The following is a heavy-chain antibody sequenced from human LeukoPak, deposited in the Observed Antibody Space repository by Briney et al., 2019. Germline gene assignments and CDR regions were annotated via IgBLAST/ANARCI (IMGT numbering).Heavy chain of an antibody. CDR2: IIPMSGTT. J-gene: IGHJ6*04. CDR3: ARDAGTLYYDSGSYYNVAGGGMDV. V-gene: IGHV1-69*13. Sequence: ASVKVSCTTSGGSFINYGISWVRQASGQGLEWMGGIIPMSGTTNYAQKFQGRVAISADVSTSTSYMELSSLRSEDTAMYYCARDAGTLYYDSGSYYNVAGGGMDVWGKGTTVTVSS. CDR1: GGSFINYG. D-gene: IGHD3-10*01.